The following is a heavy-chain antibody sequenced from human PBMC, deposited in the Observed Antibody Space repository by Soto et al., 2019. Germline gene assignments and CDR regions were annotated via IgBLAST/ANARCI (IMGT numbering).Heavy chain of an antibody. Sequence: ASVKVSCKASGYTFTSYGISWVRQAPGQGLEWMGWISAYNGNTNYAQKLQGRVTMTTDTSTSTAYMELRSLRSDDTAVYYCARSENYDSGGYYGYYFDYWGQGTLVTVSS. CDR3: ARSENYDSGGYYGYYFDY. J-gene: IGHJ4*02. CDR1: GYTFTSYG. V-gene: IGHV1-18*01. D-gene: IGHD3-22*01. CDR2: ISAYNGNT.